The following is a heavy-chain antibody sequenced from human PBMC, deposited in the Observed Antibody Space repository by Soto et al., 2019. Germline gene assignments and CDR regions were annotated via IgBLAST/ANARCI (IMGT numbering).Heavy chain of an antibody. D-gene: IGHD3-16*01. J-gene: IGHJ4*02. CDR1: GGSLRSYY. V-gene: IGHV4-4*07. CDR3: GRDQMGLTQRGGE. CDR2: VYANGNT. Sequence: QVHLHESGPGLVKPSETLSLTCTVSGGSLRSYYWRRIRQPAGKGLEWIGRVYANGNTYFRPSLRGRVAMSVDTSKNQFTLNLTSVTAADRGVYYCGRDQMGLTQRGGEWGQGALVVVS.